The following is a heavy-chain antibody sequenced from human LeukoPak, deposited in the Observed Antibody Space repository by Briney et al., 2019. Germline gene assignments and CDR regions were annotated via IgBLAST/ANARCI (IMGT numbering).Heavy chain of an antibody. CDR3: ARGPPRSGSYYLGLFDP. Sequence: PGGSLRLSCAASGFTFSSYAMSWVRQAPGKGLEWVSAISGSGGSTYYADSVKGRFTISRDNSKNTLYLQMNSLRAEDTAVYYCARGPPRSGSYYLGLFDPWGQGTLVTVSS. D-gene: IGHD3-10*01. V-gene: IGHV3-23*01. CDR2: ISGSGGST. J-gene: IGHJ5*02. CDR1: GFTFSSYA.